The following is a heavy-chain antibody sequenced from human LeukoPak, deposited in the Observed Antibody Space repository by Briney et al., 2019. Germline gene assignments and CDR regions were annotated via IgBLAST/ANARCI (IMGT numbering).Heavy chain of an antibody. D-gene: IGHD3-3*01. V-gene: IGHV4-61*02. J-gene: IGHJ4*02. CDR1: GGSISSGSYY. Sequence: SQTLSLTCTVSGGSISSGSYYWSWIRQPAGKGLEWIGRMYTSGSTNYNPSLKSRVTISVDTSKNQFSLKLSSVTAADTAVYYCARHGITIFGVVIEYYFDYWGQGTLVTVSS. CDR2: MYTSGST. CDR3: ARHGITIFGVVIEYYFDY.